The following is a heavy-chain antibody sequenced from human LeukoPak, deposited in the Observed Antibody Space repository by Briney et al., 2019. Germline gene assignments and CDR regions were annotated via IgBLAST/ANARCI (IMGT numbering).Heavy chain of an antibody. D-gene: IGHD6-19*01. CDR1: GGSISSSSYY. CDR2: IYYSGDI. J-gene: IGHJ6*03. V-gene: IGHV4-39*01. CDR3: ARHQWHYYYYMGV. Sequence: PSETLSLTCTVSGGSISSSSYYWGWIRQPPGKGLEWIGCIYYSGDIYYNPSLKSRRVTISVDTSKNQFSLRLSSVTAADTAVYYCARHQWHYYYYMGVWGKGSTVTVSS.